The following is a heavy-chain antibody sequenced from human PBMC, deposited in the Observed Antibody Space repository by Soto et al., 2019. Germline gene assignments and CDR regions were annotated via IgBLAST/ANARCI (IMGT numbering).Heavy chain of an antibody. CDR2: INPNSGGT. Sequence: GASVKVSCKASGYTFTGYYMHWVRQAPGQGLEWMGWINPNSGGTNYAQKFQGWVTMTRDTSISTAYMELSRLRSDDTAVYYCARGYCSSTSYRSAPYYYYYGMDVWGQGTTVTVSS. CDR1: GYTFTGYY. J-gene: IGHJ6*02. D-gene: IGHD2-2*01. CDR3: ARGYCSSTSYRSAPYYYYYGMDV. V-gene: IGHV1-2*04.